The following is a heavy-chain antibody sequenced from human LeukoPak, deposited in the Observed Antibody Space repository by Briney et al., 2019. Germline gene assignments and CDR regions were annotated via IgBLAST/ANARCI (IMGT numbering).Heavy chain of an antibody. Sequence: SETLSLTCTVSGGSISSYYWSWIRQPPGKGLEWIGYIYDSGSTNYNPSLKSRVTISVDTSKNQFSLKLSSVTAADTAVYYCACLTTADAFDIWGQGTMVTVSS. CDR2: IYDSGST. CDR1: GGSISSYY. V-gene: IGHV4-59*01. CDR3: ACLTTADAFDI. J-gene: IGHJ3*02. D-gene: IGHD3-22*01.